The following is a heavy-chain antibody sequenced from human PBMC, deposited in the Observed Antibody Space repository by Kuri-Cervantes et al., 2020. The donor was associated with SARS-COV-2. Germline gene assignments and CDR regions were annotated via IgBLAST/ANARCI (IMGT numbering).Heavy chain of an antibody. D-gene: IGHD6-6*01. Sequence: GGSLRLSCRGSGYSFTSYWIGWVRQMPGRGLEWMGIIYPGDSDTRYSPSFQGQVTISADKSISTAYLQWSSLKATDTAMYYCARTYSSSAYWYFDLWGRGTLVTVSS. CDR2: IYPGDSDT. J-gene: IGHJ2*01. CDR3: ARTYSSSAYWYFDL. CDR1: GYSFTSYW. V-gene: IGHV5-51*01.